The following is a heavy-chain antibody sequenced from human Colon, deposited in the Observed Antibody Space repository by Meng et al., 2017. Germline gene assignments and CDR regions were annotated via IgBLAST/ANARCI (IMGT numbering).Heavy chain of an antibody. CDR1: GFSLRTYW. J-gene: IGHJ5*02. CDR3: TRECSVIIPDGIFDP. D-gene: IGHD2-2*01. CDR2: VNQDGAEK. Sequence: GESLKISCEASGFSLRTYWMSWVRQAPGKGPEWVANVNQDGAEKHYADSVRGRFTISRDNAKNSLYLQMNSLRVEDTAVYYCTRECSVIIPDGIFDPWGQGTLVTVSS. V-gene: IGHV3-7*01.